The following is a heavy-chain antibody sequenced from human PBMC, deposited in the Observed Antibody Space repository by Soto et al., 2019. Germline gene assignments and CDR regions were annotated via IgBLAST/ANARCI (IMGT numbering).Heavy chain of an antibody. D-gene: IGHD3-22*01. J-gene: IGHJ4*02. V-gene: IGHV3-23*01. CDR3: AKLPNYYDSSGYYLASGFDY. CDR1: GFTFSSYA. CDR2: ISGSGGST. Sequence: GGSLRLSCAASGFTFSSYAMSWVRQAPGKGLEWVSAISGSGGSTYYADSVKGRFTISRDNSKNTLYLQMNSLRAEETAVYYCAKLPNYYDSSGYYLASGFDYWGQGTLVTVSS.